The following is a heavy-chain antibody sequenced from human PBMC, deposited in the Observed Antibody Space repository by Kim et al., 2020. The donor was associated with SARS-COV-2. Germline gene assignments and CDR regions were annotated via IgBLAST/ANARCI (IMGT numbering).Heavy chain of an antibody. CDR3: ARMVSITGTTWFDP. D-gene: IGHD1-20*01. J-gene: IGHJ5*02. V-gene: IGHV4-4*07. Sequence: SETLSLTCTVSGGSISSYYWSWIRQPAGKGLEWIGRIYTSGSTNYNPSLKSRVTMSVDTSKNQFSLKLSSVTAADTAVYYCARMVSITGTTWFDPWGQGTLVTVSS. CDR1: GGSISSYY. CDR2: IYTSGST.